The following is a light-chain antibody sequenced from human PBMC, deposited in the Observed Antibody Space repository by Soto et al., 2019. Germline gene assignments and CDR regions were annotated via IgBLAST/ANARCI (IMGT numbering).Light chain of an antibody. CDR3: QQRGYWPRT. Sequence: EIVLTQSPATLSLSPGERATLSCRASQSVGSFLAWYQQKPGQSPRLLIYDASNRATGIPARFSGSGSVTDFTVTISSLEPEDFAVYFCQQRGYWPRTFGQGTKLEIK. J-gene: IGKJ2*01. V-gene: IGKV3-11*01. CDR2: DAS. CDR1: QSVGSF.